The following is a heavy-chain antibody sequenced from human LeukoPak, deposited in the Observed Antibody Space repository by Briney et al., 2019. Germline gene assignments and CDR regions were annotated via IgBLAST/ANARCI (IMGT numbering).Heavy chain of an antibody. J-gene: IGHJ4*02. CDR3: ARGYGNYAY. CDR2: INHSGST. CDR1: GGSFSGYY. Sequence: SETLSLTCAVYGGSFSGYYWSWIRQPPGKGLEWIGEINHSGSTNYNPSLKSRVTISVDTSRNQFSLKLSSVTAADTAVYYCARGYGNYAYWGQGTLVTVSS. V-gene: IGHV4-34*01. D-gene: IGHD4-11*01.